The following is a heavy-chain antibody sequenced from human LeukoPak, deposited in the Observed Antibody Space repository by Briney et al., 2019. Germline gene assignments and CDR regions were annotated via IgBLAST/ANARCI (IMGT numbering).Heavy chain of an antibody. CDR2: ISTNSAFI. Sequence: PGGSLRLSCTASGFTFINYSMNWVRQAPGKGLEWVSSISTNSAFIYYADSVKGRFTISRDNAKNSLYLQMNSLRAEDTAVYYCARVRYWGQGTLVTVSS. CDR3: ARVRY. V-gene: IGHV3-21*01. CDR1: GFTFINYS. J-gene: IGHJ4*02.